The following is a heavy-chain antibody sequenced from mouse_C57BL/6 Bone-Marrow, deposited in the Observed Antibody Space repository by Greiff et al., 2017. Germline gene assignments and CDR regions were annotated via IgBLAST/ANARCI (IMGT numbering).Heavy chain of an antibody. CDR3: ARRGGLRRTGYWYIDV. D-gene: IGHD2-4*01. CDR1: GYTFTSYG. J-gene: IGHJ1*03. CDR2: IYPRSGTT. Sequence: QVQLQQSGAELARPGASVKLSCKASGYTFTSYGISWVKQRTGQGLEWIGEIYPRSGTTYYNEKFKGKATLTADKSSSAAYMELRSLTSEDSAVYCCARRGGLRRTGYWYIDVWGTGTTVTVSS. V-gene: IGHV1-81*01.